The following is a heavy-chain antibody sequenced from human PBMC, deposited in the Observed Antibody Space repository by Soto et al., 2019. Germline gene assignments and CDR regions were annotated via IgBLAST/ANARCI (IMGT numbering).Heavy chain of an antibody. CDR3: ARDLGGAIDY. D-gene: IGHD3-16*01. CDR2: ISYDGSNK. CDR1: GFTFSNYP. Sequence: QVQLVESGGGVVQPGRSLRLSCAASGFTFSNYPMHWVRQAPGKGLEWVAVISYDGSNKYYADSVKGRSTISRDNSKNTLYLQMNSLRAEDTAVYYCARDLGGAIDYWGQGTLVTVSS. J-gene: IGHJ4*02. V-gene: IGHV3-30-3*01.